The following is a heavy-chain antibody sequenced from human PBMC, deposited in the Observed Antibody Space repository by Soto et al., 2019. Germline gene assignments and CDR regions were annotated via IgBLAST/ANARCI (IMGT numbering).Heavy chain of an antibody. V-gene: IGHV1-46*01. J-gene: IGHJ6*02. D-gene: IGHD5-18*01. CDR2: INPSGGST. CDR3: ARVRVSYGFLLYYSGMDV. CDR1: GYTFTSYY. Sequence: QVQLVQSGAEVKKPGASVKVSCKASGYTFTSYYMHWVRQAPGQGLEWMGIINPSGGSTSHAQKFQGRVTMTRDTSTSTVYRELSSLRSEDTAVYYCARVRVSYGFLLYYSGMDVWGQGTTVTVSS.